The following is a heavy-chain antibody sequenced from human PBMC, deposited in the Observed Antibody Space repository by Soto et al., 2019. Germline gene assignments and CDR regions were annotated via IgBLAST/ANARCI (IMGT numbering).Heavy chain of an antibody. J-gene: IGHJ4*02. D-gene: IGHD4-17*01. CDR2: IYSGGST. CDR3: ARVIRGDYSYIDY. Sequence: GGSLRLSCAASGFTVSSNYMSWVRQAPGKGLEWVSVIYSGGSTYYADSVKGRFTISRHNSKNTLYLQMNSLRAEDTAVYYCARVIRGDYSYIDYWGQGTLVTVSS. CDR1: GFTVSSNY. V-gene: IGHV3-53*04.